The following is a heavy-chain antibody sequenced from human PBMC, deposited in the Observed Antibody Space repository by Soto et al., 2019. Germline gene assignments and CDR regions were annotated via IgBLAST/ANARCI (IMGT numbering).Heavy chain of an antibody. V-gene: IGHV1-18*01. Sequence: ASVKVCCKASGYTFTSYGISWVRQAPGQGLEWMGWISAYNGNTNYAQKLQGRVTMTTDTSTSTAYMELRSLRSDDTAVYYCAREPSTYYYGSGSYYIRYYFDYWGQGTLVTVSS. J-gene: IGHJ4*02. CDR3: AREPSTYYYGSGSYYIRYYFDY. CDR2: ISAYNGNT. D-gene: IGHD3-10*01. CDR1: GYTFTSYG.